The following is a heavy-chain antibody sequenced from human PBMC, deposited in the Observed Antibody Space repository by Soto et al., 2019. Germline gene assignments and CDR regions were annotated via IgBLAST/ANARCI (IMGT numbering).Heavy chain of an antibody. J-gene: IGHJ5*02. D-gene: IGHD5-12*01. Sequence: QVRLVESGGGVVQPGRSLRLSCEASGFTFSSYGIHWVRQAPSKGLEWVAVIWYDGSNKYYADSVKGRFSISRDNSKNTLYLLMNSLRAEDTAVYYCARGHGVATTMGWFDPWGQGTLVTVSS. CDR2: IWYDGSNK. V-gene: IGHV3-33*01. CDR3: ARGHGVATTMGWFDP. CDR1: GFTFSSYG.